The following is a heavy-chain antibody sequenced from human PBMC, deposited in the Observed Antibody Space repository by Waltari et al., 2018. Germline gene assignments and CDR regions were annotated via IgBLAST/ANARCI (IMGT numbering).Heavy chain of an antibody. CDR1: GYTFTKYW. Sequence: EVQMVQSGAEVKKPGESLKISCHISGYTFTKYWIAWVRQMPGKGLEWMGTLYLGDSKTVYGPSFQGQVTITADKNNSTAYLHWGSLEAADSALYYCARRLSSGWDDAFDIWGQGTMVTVSS. D-gene: IGHD6-19*01. J-gene: IGHJ3*02. CDR3: ARRLSSGWDDAFDI. CDR2: LYLGDSKT. V-gene: IGHV5-51*01.